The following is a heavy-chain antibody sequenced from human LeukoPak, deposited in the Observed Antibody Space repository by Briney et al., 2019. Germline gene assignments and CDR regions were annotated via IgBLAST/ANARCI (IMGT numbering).Heavy chain of an antibody. CDR3: ARGGGSFYNY. Sequence: GGSLRLSCAASGFIFSGYGMNWVRQAPGKGLEWVAVIWYDGSKKYYDESVRGRFTVSRGNAKNSLYLQMNSLRAEDTAVYYCARGGGSFYNYWGQGTLVTVSS. CDR2: IWYDGSKK. J-gene: IGHJ4*02. D-gene: IGHD2-15*01. V-gene: IGHV3-33*03. CDR1: GFIFSGYG.